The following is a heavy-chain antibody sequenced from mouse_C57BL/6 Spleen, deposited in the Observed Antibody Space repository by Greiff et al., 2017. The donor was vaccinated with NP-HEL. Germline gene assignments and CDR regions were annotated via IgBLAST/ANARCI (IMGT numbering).Heavy chain of an antibody. V-gene: IGHV2-9*01. Sequence: QVHVKQSGPGLVAPSQSLSITCTVSGFSLTSYGVDWVRQPPGKGLEWLGVIWGGGSTNYNSALMSRLSISKDNSKSQVFLKMNSLQTDDTAMYYCAKHVLWGNYDYAMDYWGQGTSVTVSS. D-gene: IGHD2-1*01. CDR1: GFSLTSYG. CDR3: AKHVLWGNYDYAMDY. J-gene: IGHJ4*01. CDR2: IWGGGST.